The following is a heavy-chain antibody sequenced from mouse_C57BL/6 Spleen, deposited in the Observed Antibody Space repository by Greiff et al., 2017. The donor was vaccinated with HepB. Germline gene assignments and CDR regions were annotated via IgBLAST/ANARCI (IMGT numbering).Heavy chain of an antibody. D-gene: IGHD2-10*02. J-gene: IGHJ3*01. CDR1: GYTFTDYN. CDR2: INPNNGGT. V-gene: IGHV1-18*01. CDR3: ARGCLGFAY. Sequence: VQLQQSGPELVKPGASVKIPCKASGYTFTDYNMDWVKQSHGKSLEWIGDINPNNGGTIYNQKFKGKATLTVDKSSSTSYMERRSLTSEDTAVYYGARGCLGFAYWGQGTLVTVSA.